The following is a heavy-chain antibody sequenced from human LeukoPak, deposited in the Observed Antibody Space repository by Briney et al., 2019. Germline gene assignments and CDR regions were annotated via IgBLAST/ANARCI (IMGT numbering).Heavy chain of an antibody. Sequence: ASVKVSCKASGYTFTSYGISWVRQAPGQGLEWMGWISAYNGNTNYAQKLQGRVTMTTDTSTSTAYMELRSLRSDDTAMYYCARVPPTIFGVADAFDIWGQGTMVTVSS. CDR3: ARVPPTIFGVADAFDI. CDR1: GYTFTSYG. V-gene: IGHV1-18*01. J-gene: IGHJ3*02. D-gene: IGHD3-3*01. CDR2: ISAYNGNT.